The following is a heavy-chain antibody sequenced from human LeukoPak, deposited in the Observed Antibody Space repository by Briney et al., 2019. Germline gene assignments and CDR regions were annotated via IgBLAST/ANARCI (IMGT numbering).Heavy chain of an antibody. V-gene: IGHV5-51*01. CDR3: AKHLRSPGWLQEYYYHHMDV. CDR1: GCSFTSYW. J-gene: IGHJ6*03. CDR2: VFSGDCDT. Sequence: GESLKISCKGSGCSFTSYWIGWVGQMPGEGLEWMGVVFSGDCDTRHSPSFQGQLTISADKSTSTAYLQWSSLNASDTAMYYCAKHLRSPGWLQEYYYHHMDVWGKGTTVTVPS. D-gene: IGHD5-12*01.